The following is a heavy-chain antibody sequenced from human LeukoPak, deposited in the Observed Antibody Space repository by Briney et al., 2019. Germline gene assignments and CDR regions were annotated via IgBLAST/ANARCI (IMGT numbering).Heavy chain of an antibody. V-gene: IGHV1-2*02. J-gene: IGHJ4*02. Sequence: ASVKVSCKASGYTFTGYYMHWVRQAPGQGLEWMAWINPNSGGTYYAQNFHDRITMTRDTSISTAYMELSRLRSDDTAIYYCARANALYCSSTSCLFGYWGQGTLVTVSS. CDR2: INPNSGGT. CDR1: GYTFTGYY. CDR3: ARANALYCSSTSCLFGY. D-gene: IGHD2-2*01.